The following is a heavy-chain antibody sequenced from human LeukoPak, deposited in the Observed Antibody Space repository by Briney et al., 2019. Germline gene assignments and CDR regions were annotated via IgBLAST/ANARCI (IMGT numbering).Heavy chain of an antibody. CDR3: ARDDDYVWGSYRLPDY. CDR2: ISSSSSYI. J-gene: IGHJ4*02. D-gene: IGHD3-16*02. CDR1: GFTFSSYS. V-gene: IGHV3-21*01. Sequence: GGSLRLSCAASGFTFSSYSMNWVRQAQGKGLEWSSSISSSSSYIYYADSVKGRFTISRDNAKNSLYLQMNSLRAEDTAVYYCARDDDYVWGSYRLPDYWGQGTLVTVSS.